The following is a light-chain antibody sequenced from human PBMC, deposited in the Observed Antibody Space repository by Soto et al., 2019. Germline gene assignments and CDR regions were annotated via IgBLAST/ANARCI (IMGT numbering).Light chain of an antibody. CDR1: QSVSSSY. Sequence: EIVLTQSPGTLSLSPGERATLSCRASQSVSSSYLAWYQQKPGQAPRLLIYGASSRATGIPDRFSGSGSGKDFTLTISRLEPEDFAVYYCHQYNGWPRTFGQGTKVEI. CDR3: HQYNGWPRT. J-gene: IGKJ1*01. CDR2: GAS. V-gene: IGKV3-20*01.